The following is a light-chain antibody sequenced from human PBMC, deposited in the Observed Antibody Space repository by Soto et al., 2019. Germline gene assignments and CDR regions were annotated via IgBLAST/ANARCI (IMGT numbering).Light chain of an antibody. Sequence: EIVLTQSPGTLSLSPGERATLSCRASEKLGTNYVAWYQQRPGQVPRLLIYATSNRATGIPDRFSGSGSGTDFTLTISRLEPEDFAVYYCQQIGSSLRTFGQGTKVEI. V-gene: IGKV3-20*01. CDR1: EKLGTNY. CDR2: ATS. CDR3: QQIGSSLRT. J-gene: IGKJ1*01.